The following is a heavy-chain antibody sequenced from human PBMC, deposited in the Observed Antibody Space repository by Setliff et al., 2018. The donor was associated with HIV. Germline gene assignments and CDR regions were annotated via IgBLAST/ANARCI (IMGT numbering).Heavy chain of an antibody. J-gene: IGHJ4*02. Sequence: SETLSLTCAVYGGSFGVYYWGWIRRPPGKGLEWIGEIDHRGGTNYNPSPKSRVTISVDTSKNQFSLKMSSVTTADTAVYYCASDQGGVTDYWGQGTLVTVSS. CDR1: GGSFGVYY. V-gene: IGHV4-34*01. D-gene: IGHD3-16*01. CDR2: IDHRGGT. CDR3: ASDQGGVTDY.